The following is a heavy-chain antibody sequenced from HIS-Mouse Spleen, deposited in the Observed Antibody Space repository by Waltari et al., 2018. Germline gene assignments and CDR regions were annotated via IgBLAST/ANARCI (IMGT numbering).Heavy chain of an antibody. J-gene: IGHJ4*02. CDR2: INPNKCKT. CDR1: GYTFTSYD. Sequence: QVQLVQSGAEVKKPGASVKVSCKASGYTFTSYDINWVRQATGQGLEWMGWINPNKCKTGYERKFQCRVTMTRNTSISTAYMELSSLRSEDTAVYYCARGHDYSNYFDYWGQGTLVTVSS. CDR3: ARGHDYSNYFDY. D-gene: IGHD4-4*01. V-gene: IGHV1-8*01.